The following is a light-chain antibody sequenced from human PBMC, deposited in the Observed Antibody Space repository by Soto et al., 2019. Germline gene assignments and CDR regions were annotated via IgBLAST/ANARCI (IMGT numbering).Light chain of an antibody. CDR3: QQYGSSPRT. CDR2: GAS. V-gene: IGKV3-20*01. Sequence: EIVLTQSPATLSVSPGETTRLSCRASQSVSSNLAWYQQKPGQAPRLLIYGASNRATGIPDRFGGSGSGTDFTLTISRLEPEDFAVYYCQQYGSSPRTFGQGTKVDIK. CDR1: QSVSSN. J-gene: IGKJ1*01.